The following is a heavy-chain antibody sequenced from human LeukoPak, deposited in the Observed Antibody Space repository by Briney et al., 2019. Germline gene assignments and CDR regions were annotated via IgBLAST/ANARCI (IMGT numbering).Heavy chain of an antibody. D-gene: IGHD4-17*01. J-gene: IGHJ6*04. CDR2: IKQDGSEQ. V-gene: IGHV3-7*03. CDR1: GFTFNNYW. Sequence: PGGSLRLSCAASGFTFNNYWMNWVRQAPGKGLEWVAIIKQDGSEQYYVDSVRGRFTISRDNAKNSLYLQMSSLRAEDTAVYYCARHHFSTPPSATVTVGVDVWGRGTTVTVSS. CDR3: ARHHFSTPPSATVTVGVDV.